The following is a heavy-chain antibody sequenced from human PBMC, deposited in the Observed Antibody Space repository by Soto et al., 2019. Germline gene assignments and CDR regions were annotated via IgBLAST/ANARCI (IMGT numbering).Heavy chain of an antibody. Sequence: QVQLQQWGAGLLKPSETLSLTCAVYGGSFSGYYWSWIRQPPGKGLEWIGEINHSGSTNYNPSLKSRVTISVDTSKNQFSLKLSSVTAADTAVYYCARGAEDIVVVPAAIRGYYFDYWGQGTLVTVSS. V-gene: IGHV4-34*01. CDR3: ARGAEDIVVVPAAIRGYYFDY. CDR2: INHSGST. J-gene: IGHJ4*02. D-gene: IGHD2-2*01. CDR1: GGSFSGYY.